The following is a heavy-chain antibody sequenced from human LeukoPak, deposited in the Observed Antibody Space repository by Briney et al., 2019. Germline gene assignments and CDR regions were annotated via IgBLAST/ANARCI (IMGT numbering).Heavy chain of an antibody. J-gene: IGHJ6*02. V-gene: IGHV1-18*01. CDR1: GYTFTSYG. CDR2: ISAYNGNT. CDR3: ARAGELGVGATTEDYYGMDV. D-gene: IGHD1-26*01. Sequence: ASVKVSCKASGYTFTSYGISWVRQAPGQGLEWVGWISAYNGNTNYAQKLQGRVTMTTDTSTSTAYMELRSLRSDDTAVYYCARAGELGVGATTEDYYGMDVWGQGTTVTVSS.